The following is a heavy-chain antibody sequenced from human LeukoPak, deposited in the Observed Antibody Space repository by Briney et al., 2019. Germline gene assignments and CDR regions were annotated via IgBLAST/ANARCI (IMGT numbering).Heavy chain of an antibody. CDR1: GFTVSSNY. J-gene: IGHJ4*02. D-gene: IGHD5-12*01. Sequence: PGGSLGLSCAASGFTVSSNYMSWVRQAPGKGLEWVSAISGSGGSTYYADSVKGRFTISRDNSKNTLYLQMNSLRAEDTAVYYCAKEAWLTGWNYYFDYWGQGTLVTVSS. CDR2: ISGSGGST. CDR3: AKEAWLTGWNYYFDY. V-gene: IGHV3-23*01.